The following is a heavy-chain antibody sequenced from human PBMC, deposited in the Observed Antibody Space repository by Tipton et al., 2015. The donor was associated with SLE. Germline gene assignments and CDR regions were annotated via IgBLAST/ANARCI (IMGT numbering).Heavy chain of an antibody. CDR2: IYHSGIT. D-gene: IGHD1-14*01. J-gene: IGHJ4*02. CDR1: GYSVSTAYY. Sequence: LRLSCAVSGYSVSTAYYWGWIRQPPGKGLEWIGAIYHSGITFYNASPQTRVTISLDTSKNQLSLSLTSVTAADTAMYYCARGHPGNSFDYWGQGTLVTVSS. CDR3: ARGHPGNSFDY. V-gene: IGHV4-38-2*01.